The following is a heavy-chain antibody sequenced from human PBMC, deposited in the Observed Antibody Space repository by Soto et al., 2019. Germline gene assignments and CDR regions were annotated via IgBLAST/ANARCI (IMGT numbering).Heavy chain of an antibody. D-gene: IGHD3-22*01. CDR3: TTGWGYSDN. Sequence: EVQLVESGGGLVKPGGSLRLYCAASDLAFSGAWMPWVRQPPGKGLEWVGGLQSKSAGGTADYDAPVKGRFTISREDSKATVYLQMTSLKIKDTAVYYCTTGWGYSDNWGQGTLVTVSS. J-gene: IGHJ4*02. CDR2: LQSKSAGGTA. V-gene: IGHV3-15*07. CDR1: DLAFSGAW.